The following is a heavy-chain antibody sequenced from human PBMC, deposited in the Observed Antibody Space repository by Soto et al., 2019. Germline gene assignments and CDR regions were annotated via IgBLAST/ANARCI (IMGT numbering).Heavy chain of an antibody. V-gene: IGHV4-30-2*01. Sequence: TLSRTCAVFGGSISSDGYSWSWIRQPPGKGLEWIGYIYHSGSTYYNPSLKSRVTISVDRSKNQFSLKLSSGTAADTAVYYCARGVLMFLRFLSPPGAFDIWGQGTMVTVSS. CDR1: GGSISSDGYS. CDR3: ARGVLMFLRFLSPPGAFDI. CDR2: IYHSGST. J-gene: IGHJ3*02. D-gene: IGHD3-3*01.